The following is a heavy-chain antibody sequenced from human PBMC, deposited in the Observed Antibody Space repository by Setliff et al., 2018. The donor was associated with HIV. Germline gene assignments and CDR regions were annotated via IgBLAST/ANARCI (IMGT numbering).Heavy chain of an antibody. J-gene: IGHJ5*02. CDR2: IYISGST. D-gene: IGHD6-19*01. V-gene: IGHV4-4*07. CDR3: ARDRSSGWSKDWFDT. Sequence: PSETLSLTCTVSGGSISSYYWSWIRQPAGKGLDWIRHIYISGSTNYNPSFNSRVTMSVDTSKNQFSLRLTSVTAADTAMYHRARDRSSGWSKDWFDTWGQGILVTVSS. CDR1: GGSISSYY.